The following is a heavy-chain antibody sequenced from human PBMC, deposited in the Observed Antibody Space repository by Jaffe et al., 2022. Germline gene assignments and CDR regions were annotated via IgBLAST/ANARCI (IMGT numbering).Heavy chain of an antibody. CDR2: ISGSGGST. CDR3: AKDMDSSSSGEPNWFDP. D-gene: IGHD6-6*01. CDR1: GFTFSSYA. V-gene: IGHV3-23*01. Sequence: EVQLLESGGGLVQPGGSLRLSCAASGFTFSSYAMSWVRQAPGKGLEWVSAISGSGGSTYYADSVKGRFTISRDNSKNTLYLQMNSLRAEDTAVYYCAKDMDSSSSGEPNWFDPWGQGTLVTVSS. J-gene: IGHJ5*02.